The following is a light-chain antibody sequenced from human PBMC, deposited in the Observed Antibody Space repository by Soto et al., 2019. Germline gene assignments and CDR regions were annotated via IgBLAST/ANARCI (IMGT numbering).Light chain of an antibody. CDR1: QTISTY. CDR3: QQGSSSPLT. CDR2: AAS. V-gene: IGKV1-39*01. Sequence: DIQMTQSPSSLSASVGDRVTITCRASQTISTYLNWYQQRPGKAPKGLIYAASSLQSGVPSRFSGSGSGTEFTLTIGGLPPEDFATYYCQQGSSSPLTFGGGTRVEI. J-gene: IGKJ4*01.